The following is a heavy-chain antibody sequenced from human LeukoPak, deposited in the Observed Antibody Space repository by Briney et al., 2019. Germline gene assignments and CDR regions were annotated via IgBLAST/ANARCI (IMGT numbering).Heavy chain of an antibody. J-gene: IGHJ6*04. Sequence: GESLKISCKGSGYSFTSYWIGWVRQMPGKGLEWMGIIYPGDSDTRYSPSFQGQVTISADKSISTAYLQWSSLKASDTAVYYCARTPGYCSSTSCYHYYGMDVWGKGTTVTVSS. V-gene: IGHV5-51*01. CDR2: IYPGDSDT. CDR1: GYSFTSYW. D-gene: IGHD2-2*01. CDR3: ARTPGYCSSTSCYHYYGMDV.